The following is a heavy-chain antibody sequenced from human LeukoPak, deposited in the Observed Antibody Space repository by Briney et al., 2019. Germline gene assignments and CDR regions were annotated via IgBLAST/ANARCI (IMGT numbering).Heavy chain of an antibody. CDR2: ISWDGGST. CDR3: AKPEGNGGWYFDY. D-gene: IGHD6-19*01. J-gene: IGHJ4*02. CDR1: GFTFDDYT. V-gene: IGHV3-43*01. Sequence: GRSLRLSCAASGFTFDDYTMHWVRQAPGKGLEWVSLISWDGGSTYYADSVKGRFTTSRDNSKNSLYLQMNSLRTEDTALYYCAKPEGNGGWYFDYWGQGTLVTVSS.